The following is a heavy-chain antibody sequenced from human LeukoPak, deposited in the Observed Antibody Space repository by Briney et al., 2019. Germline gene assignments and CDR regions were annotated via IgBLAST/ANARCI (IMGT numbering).Heavy chain of an antibody. J-gene: IGHJ4*02. Sequence: VASVKVSCKASGYTFTGYYMHWVRQAPGQGLEWMGWINPNSGGTNYAQKFQGRVTMTRDTSISTAYMELSRLRSEDTAVYYCASGTTDIVVVPATLRNYYFDYWGQGTLVTVSS. V-gene: IGHV1-2*02. D-gene: IGHD2-2*01. CDR1: GYTFTGYY. CDR2: INPNSGGT. CDR3: ASGTTDIVVVPATLRNYYFDY.